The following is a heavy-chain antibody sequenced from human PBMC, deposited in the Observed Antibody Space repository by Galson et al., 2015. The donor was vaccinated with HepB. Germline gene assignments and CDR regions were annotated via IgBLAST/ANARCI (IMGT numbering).Heavy chain of an antibody. V-gene: IGHV1-69*13. Sequence: SVKVSCKASGGTFSNYAISWVRQAPGQGLEWMGGIIPMFGSANYAQNYQGKATITADESTSTVYMDLSSLRSEDTAIYYCARGSSAHSYGRYFDYWGQGTLVTVSS. D-gene: IGHD5-18*01. CDR2: IIPMFGSA. CDR3: ARGSSAHSYGRYFDY. J-gene: IGHJ4*02. CDR1: GGTFSNYA.